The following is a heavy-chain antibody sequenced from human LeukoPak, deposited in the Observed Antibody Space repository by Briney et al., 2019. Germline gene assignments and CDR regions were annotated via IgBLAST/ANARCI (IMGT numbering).Heavy chain of an antibody. CDR2: IYTSGST. J-gene: IGHJ4*02. CDR1: GGSISSSSYY. CDR3: ARGVTAAGHFDY. Sequence: PSETLSLTCTVSGGSISSSSYYWSWIRQPAGKGLEWIGRIYTSGSTTYNPSLKSRVTISADTSKNQFSLILSSVTATDTALYYCARGVTAAGHFDYWGQGTLVTVSS. D-gene: IGHD6-13*01. V-gene: IGHV4-61*02.